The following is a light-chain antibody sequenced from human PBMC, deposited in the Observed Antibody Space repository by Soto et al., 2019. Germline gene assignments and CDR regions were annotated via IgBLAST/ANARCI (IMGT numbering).Light chain of an antibody. J-gene: IGLJ1*01. CDR3: SSYAGSNNYV. V-gene: IGLV2-8*01. Sequence: SVLTQPPSASGSPGQSVTISCTGTSSDVGGYKYVSWYQQYPGKAPKLMIYAVNKRPSRVPDRFSGSNSGNTASLTVSGLQAEDDADYYCSSYAGSNNYVFGTGTKVTVL. CDR1: SSDVGGYKY. CDR2: AVN.